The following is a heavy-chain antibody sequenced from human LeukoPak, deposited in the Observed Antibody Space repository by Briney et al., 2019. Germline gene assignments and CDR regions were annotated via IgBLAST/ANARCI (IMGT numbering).Heavy chain of an antibody. J-gene: IGHJ4*02. D-gene: IGHD6-6*01. CDR3: ARDQWYSSSDF. V-gene: IGHV3-9*01. Sequence: GRSLRLSCAASGFTFDDYAMHWVRQAPGKGLEWVSGISWNSGSIGYADSVKGRFTISRDNAKNSLYLQMNSLRAEDTAVYYCARDQWYSSSDFWGQGTLVTVSS. CDR2: ISWNSGSI. CDR1: GFTFDDYA.